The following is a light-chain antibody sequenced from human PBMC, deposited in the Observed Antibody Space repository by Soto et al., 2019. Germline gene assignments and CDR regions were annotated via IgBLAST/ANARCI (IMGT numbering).Light chain of an antibody. J-gene: IGKJ1*01. V-gene: IGKV1-5*01. Sequence: IQMTQSHSTLSASVGDRVTITCRASQSIRNGLAWYEQKPGKAPKLLIYDASSFKSGVPSRFSGSGSGTDFTLAISSLQPEDFANYYCLQYNSYPRTFGQGTKVEIK. CDR3: LQYNSYPRT. CDR2: DAS. CDR1: QSIRNG.